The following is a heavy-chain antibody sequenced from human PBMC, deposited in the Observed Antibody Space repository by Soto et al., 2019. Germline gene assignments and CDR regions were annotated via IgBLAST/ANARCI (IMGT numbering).Heavy chain of an antibody. V-gene: IGHV1-69*13. D-gene: IGHD3-3*01. CDR1: GGTFSSYA. J-gene: IGHJ6*02. Sequence: GASVKVSCKAPGGTFSSYAISWVRQAPGQGLEWMGGIIPIFGTANYAQKFQGRVTITADESTSTAYMELSSLRSEDTAVYYCARALDYDFWSGHRRGMDVWGQGTTVTVSS. CDR3: ARALDYDFWSGHRRGMDV. CDR2: IIPIFGTA.